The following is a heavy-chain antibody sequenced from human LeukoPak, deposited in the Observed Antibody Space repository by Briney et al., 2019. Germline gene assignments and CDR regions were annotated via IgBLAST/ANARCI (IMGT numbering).Heavy chain of an antibody. Sequence: GASVKVSCKASGYTFTSYAMNWVRQAPGQGLEWMGWINTNTGNPTYAQGFTGRFVFSLDTSVSTAYLQISSLKAEDTAVYYYARDGGWSPETNWFDPWGQGTLVTVSS. V-gene: IGHV7-4-1*02. CDR2: INTNTGNP. D-gene: IGHD6-19*01. CDR3: ARDGGWSPETNWFDP. J-gene: IGHJ5*02. CDR1: GYTFTSYA.